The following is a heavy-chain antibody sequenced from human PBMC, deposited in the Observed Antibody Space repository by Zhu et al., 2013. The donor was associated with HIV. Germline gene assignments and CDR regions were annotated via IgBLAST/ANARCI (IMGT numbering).Heavy chain of an antibody. CDR1: GGTFSSYA. CDR3: ARRIAAAGQNYYYYGMDV. D-gene: IGHD6-13*01. J-gene: IGHJ6*02. Sequence: QVQLVQSGAEVKKPGSSVKVSCKASGGTFSSYAISWVRQAPGQGLEWMGGIIPIFGTANYAQKFQGRVTITADESTSTAYMELSSLRSEDTAVYYCARRIAAAGQNYYYYGMDVWGQGTTVTVSS. V-gene: IGHV1-69*01. CDR2: IIPIFGTA.